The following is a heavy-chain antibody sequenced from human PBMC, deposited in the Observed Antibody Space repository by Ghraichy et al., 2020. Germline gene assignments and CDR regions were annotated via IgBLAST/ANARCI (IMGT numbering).Heavy chain of an antibody. CDR2: ISYRGGET. V-gene: IGHV3-23*01. Sequence: GESLYISCAGSGFTIRSYSMSWVRQAPGKGLEWVSAISYRGGETFYADSVKGRFTISRDTSKNTLSLQMDSLRAEDTAVYFCAIVYKTDLDYWGQGTLVTVSS. CDR1: GFTIRSYS. CDR3: AIVYKTDLDY. J-gene: IGHJ4*02. D-gene: IGHD1-1*01.